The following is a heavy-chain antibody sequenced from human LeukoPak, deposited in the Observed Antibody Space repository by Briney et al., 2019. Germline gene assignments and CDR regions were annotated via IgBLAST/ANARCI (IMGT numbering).Heavy chain of an antibody. CDR1: GFTVSSNY. J-gene: IGHJ4*02. CDR3: AGDKTTGGWYEFDY. CDR2: ISNDGDT. V-gene: IGHV3-53*01. D-gene: IGHD6-19*01. Sequence: GGSLRLSCAASGFTVSSNYMSWVRQGPGKGLECVSVISNDGDTYYADSVKCRFTISRDTSKNTASLQMNSLRAEDTAVYYCAGDKTTGGWYEFDYWGQGTLVTVSS.